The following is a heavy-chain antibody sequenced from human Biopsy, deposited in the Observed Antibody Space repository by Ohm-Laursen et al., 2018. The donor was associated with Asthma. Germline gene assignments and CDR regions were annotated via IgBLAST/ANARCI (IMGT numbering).Heavy chain of an antibody. Sequence: SLSLSCAASGFTFGDYWMSWVRQVPGKGLEWVANIKHDGSEKNHVDSLKGRFTISRDKAKNSLYLQMNSLRAEDTAVYYCARTFHFWSPYHAEHSQLWGQGTLVTVSS. D-gene: IGHD3-3*02. CDR1: GFTFGDYW. CDR2: IKHDGSEK. V-gene: IGHV3-7*01. CDR3: ARTFHFWSPYHAEHSQL. J-gene: IGHJ1*01.